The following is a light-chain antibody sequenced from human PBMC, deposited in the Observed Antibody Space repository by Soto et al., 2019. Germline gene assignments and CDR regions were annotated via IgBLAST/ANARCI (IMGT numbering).Light chain of an antibody. CDR1: QNISTY. Sequence: EIVLTHSPATLSLSPGEGASLSSMPSQNISTYLAWYQQRPGQVPSLLIYGVSNTATGITDRFSGSGSGTDFTLTISRMEDDDFAVYYCQKHGNSPPFTFGQGTKVDIK. CDR3: QKHGNSPPFT. V-gene: IGKV3-20*01. CDR2: GVS. J-gene: IGKJ1*01.